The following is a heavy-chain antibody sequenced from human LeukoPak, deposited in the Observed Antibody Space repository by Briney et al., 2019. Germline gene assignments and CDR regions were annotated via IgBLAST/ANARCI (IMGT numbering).Heavy chain of an antibody. Sequence: PSETLSLTCTVSGGSISSSYWSWIRQPPGKGLEWLGYIYYSGSTNYNPSLRSRVTISVDASKNQFSLNLTSEAAADTAVYYCARVNSGSYYEFDSWGQGTPVIVSS. CDR3: ARVNSGSYYEFDS. V-gene: IGHV4-59*01. CDR2: IYYSGST. J-gene: IGHJ4*02. CDR1: GGSISSSY. D-gene: IGHD1-26*01.